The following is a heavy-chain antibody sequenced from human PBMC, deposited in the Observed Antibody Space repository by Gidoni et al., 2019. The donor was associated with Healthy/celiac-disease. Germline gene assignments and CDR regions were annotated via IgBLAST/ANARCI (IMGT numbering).Heavy chain of an antibody. J-gene: IGHJ3*02. CDR3: AHSRQVYDSSGYYYVFGAFDS. D-gene: IGHD3-22*01. CDR2: IYWDDDK. V-gene: IGHV2-5*02. CDR1: GFSLSTSGVG. Sequence: QITLKESGPTLVKPTQTLTLTCTFSGFSLSTSGVGVGWIRQPPGKALEWLALIYWDDDKRYSPSLKSRLTITKDTSKNQVVLTMTNMDPVDTATYYCAHSRQVYDSSGYYYVFGAFDSWGQGTMVTVSS.